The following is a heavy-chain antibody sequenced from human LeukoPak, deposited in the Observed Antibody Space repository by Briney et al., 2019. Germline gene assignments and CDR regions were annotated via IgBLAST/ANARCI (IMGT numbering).Heavy chain of an antibody. CDR3: AREGQLVALNYYYYYTMDV. D-gene: IGHD6-6*01. V-gene: IGHV4-61*02. J-gene: IGHJ6*02. CDR2: MYTSGST. Sequence: SQTLSLTCTVSGGSINSGTYYWTWIRQPAGKGLEWIGRMYTSGSTNYNPSLKGRATMSVDTSKNQFSLKLSSVTAADTAVYYCAREGQLVALNYYYYYTMDVWGQGTMVTVSS. CDR1: GGSINSGTYY.